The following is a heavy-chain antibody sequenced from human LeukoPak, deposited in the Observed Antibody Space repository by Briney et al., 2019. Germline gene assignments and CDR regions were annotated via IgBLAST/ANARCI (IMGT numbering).Heavy chain of an antibody. Sequence: GGSLRLSCAASEFTFSSYWMSWVRQAPGKGLEWVANIKQDGGEKYYLDSVKGRFTVSRDNSKNTVVLQMNSLRAEDTAVYYCARDVGGWFDPWGQGPLVTVSS. CDR3: ARDVGGWFDP. CDR2: IKQDGGEK. J-gene: IGHJ5*02. D-gene: IGHD3-10*01. V-gene: IGHV3-7*01. CDR1: EFTFSSYW.